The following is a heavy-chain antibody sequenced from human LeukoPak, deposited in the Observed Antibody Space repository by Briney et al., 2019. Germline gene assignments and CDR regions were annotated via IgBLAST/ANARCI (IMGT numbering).Heavy chain of an antibody. Sequence: GGSLRLSCAASGFTFSSFGMHWARQAPGKGLDWVVVITYDGSKKYYADSVKGRFTISRDNSKNTLYLQMDSLRTEDTAVYYCARGLDYDILTFWGQGTLVTVSS. D-gene: IGHD3-9*01. CDR3: ARGLDYDILTF. CDR2: ITYDGSKK. CDR1: GFTFSSFG. V-gene: IGHV3-30-3*01. J-gene: IGHJ4*02.